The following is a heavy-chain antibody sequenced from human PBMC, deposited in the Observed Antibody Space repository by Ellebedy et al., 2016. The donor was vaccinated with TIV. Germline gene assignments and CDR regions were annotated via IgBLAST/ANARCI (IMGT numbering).Heavy chain of an antibody. J-gene: IGHJ6*02. CDR1: GGSISSYY. V-gene: IGHV4-59*08. D-gene: IGHD3-9*01. CDR3: ARHSPYDILTGYSHYYYYGMDV. CDR2: IYYSGST. Sequence: MPSETLSLTCTVSGGSISSYYWSWIRQPPGKGLEWIGYIYYSGSTNYNPSLKSRVTISVDTSKNQFSLKLSSVTAADTAVYYCARHSPYDILTGYSHYYYYGMDVWGQGTTVTVSS.